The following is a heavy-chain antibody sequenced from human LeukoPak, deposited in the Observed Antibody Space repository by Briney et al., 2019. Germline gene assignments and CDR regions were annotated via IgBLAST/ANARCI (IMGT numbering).Heavy chain of an antibody. V-gene: IGHV4-59*01. CDR2: IYFTGGT. D-gene: IGHD3-10*01. Sequence: SGTLSLTCNVSGGSINNYWSWLRQPPGKGLEWIGYIYFTGGTNYNPSLKSRVTMSIDTSKNQFSLKLNSVTAADTAFYYCARGGGLFDYWGQGSLVTVSS. CDR1: GGSINNY. CDR3: ARGGGLFDY. J-gene: IGHJ4*02.